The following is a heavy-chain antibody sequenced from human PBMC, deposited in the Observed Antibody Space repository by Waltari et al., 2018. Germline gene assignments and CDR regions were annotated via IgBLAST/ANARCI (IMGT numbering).Heavy chain of an antibody. CDR1: GFRFRTSA. CDR2: ISSNGNNT. J-gene: IGHJ4*02. D-gene: IGHD6-13*01. Sequence: EVQVAESGGGLVQPGGSLRLSCEDSGFRFRTSAMSWVRQAPGKGLEWVSSISSNGNNTYYVDSVKGRFTNSRDNSKDTLYLQMNSLRVEDTAVYYCAKGGRAARRFEHWGQGTLVTASS. CDR3: AKGGRAARRFEH. V-gene: IGHV3-23*04.